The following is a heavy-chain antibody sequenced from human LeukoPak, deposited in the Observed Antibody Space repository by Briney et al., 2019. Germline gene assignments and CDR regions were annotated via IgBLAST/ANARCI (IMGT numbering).Heavy chain of an antibody. CDR1: GGSISSYY. Sequence: SETLSLTCTVSGGSISSYYWSWIRQPPGKGLEWIGYIYYSGSTNYNPSLKSRVTISVDTSKNQFSLKLSSVTAADTAVYYCARDFSSGAGVDYWGQGTLVTVSS. V-gene: IGHV4-59*12. D-gene: IGHD1-26*01. CDR2: IYYSGST. J-gene: IGHJ4*02. CDR3: ARDFSSGAGVDY.